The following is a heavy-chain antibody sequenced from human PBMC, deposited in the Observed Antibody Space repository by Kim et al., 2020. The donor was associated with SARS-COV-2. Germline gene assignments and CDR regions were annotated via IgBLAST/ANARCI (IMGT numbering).Heavy chain of an antibody. D-gene: IGHD3-3*01. CDR3: ARGIGAPYYDFWSGYYPPATNWFDP. Sequence: ASVKVSCKASGYTFTSYYMHWVRQAPGQGLEWMGIINPSGGSTSYAQKFQGRVTMTRDTSTSTVYMELSSLRSEDTDVYYCARGIGAPYYDFWSGYYPPATNWFDPWGQGTLVTVSS. J-gene: IGHJ5*02. V-gene: IGHV1-46*01. CDR1: GYTFTSYY. CDR2: INPSGGST.